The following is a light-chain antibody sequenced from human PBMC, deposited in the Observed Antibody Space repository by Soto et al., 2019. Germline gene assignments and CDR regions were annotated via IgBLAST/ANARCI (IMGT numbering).Light chain of an antibody. Sequence: DIVMPQTPLSLPVTPGEPASISCLSSQSLLDTADGNTYVDWYLQKPGQSPQLLIYTLSYRASGVPDRFSGNGSEPNFTLKISTVEAEDGGVYYCMQRREFPLPFGGGTKVEIK. J-gene: IGKJ4*01. CDR2: TLS. CDR1: QSLLDTADGNTY. CDR3: MQRREFPLP. V-gene: IGKV2-40*01.